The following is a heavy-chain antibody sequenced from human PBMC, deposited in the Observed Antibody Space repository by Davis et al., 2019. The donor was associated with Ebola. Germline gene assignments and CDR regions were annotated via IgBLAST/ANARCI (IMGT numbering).Heavy chain of an antibody. J-gene: IGHJ3*02. CDR3: AKTRSNWWNDALEI. Sequence: GESLKISCAASGFPFTTYSMNWVRQAPGKGLEWVSSISSFSDHIYYADSVRGRFTISRDNAENSLYLQMDSLRAEDTAVYYCAKTRSNWWNDALEIWGRGTMVIVSS. CDR1: GFPFTTYS. D-gene: IGHD2-8*02. CDR2: ISSFSDHI. V-gene: IGHV3-21*01.